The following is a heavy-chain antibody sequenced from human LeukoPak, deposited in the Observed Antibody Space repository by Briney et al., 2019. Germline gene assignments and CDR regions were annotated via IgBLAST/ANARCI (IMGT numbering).Heavy chain of an antibody. CDR1: GYTFTSYG. CDR2: ISAYNGNT. D-gene: IGHD2-2*01. CDR3: AKSYCSSTSCYVGYYGMDV. Sequence: ASVNVSCKASGYTFTSYGISWVRQAPGQGLEWMGWISAYNGNTNYAQKLQGRVTMTTDTSTSTAYMELRSLRSDDTAVYYCAKSYCSSTSCYVGYYGMDVWGQGTTVTVSS. J-gene: IGHJ6*02. V-gene: IGHV1-18*01.